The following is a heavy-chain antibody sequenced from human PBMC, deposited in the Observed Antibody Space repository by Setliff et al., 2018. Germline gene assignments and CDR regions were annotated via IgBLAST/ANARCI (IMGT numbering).Heavy chain of an antibody. D-gene: IGHD2-21*01. CDR1: GYTFTGYY. CDR3: ASFLSNFSRPFDY. CDR2: INPNSGGT. J-gene: IGHJ4*02. V-gene: IGHV1-2*02. Sequence: ASVKVSCKASGYTFTGYYMHWVRQAPGQGLEWMGWINPNSGGTNYAQKFQGRFTMTQDTSTDTAYMELRSLSSEDTAIYFCASFLSNFSRPFDYWGQGSLVTVSS.